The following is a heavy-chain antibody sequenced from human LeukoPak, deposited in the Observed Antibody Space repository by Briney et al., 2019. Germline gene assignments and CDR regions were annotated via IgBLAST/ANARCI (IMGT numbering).Heavy chain of an antibody. D-gene: IGHD2-2*01. V-gene: IGHV4-59*08. J-gene: IGHJ5*02. CDR2: IYYSGST. CDR3: ARHIVVVPAAHENWFDP. Sequence: SETLSLTCTVSGGSISSYYWSWIRHPPGKGLEWIGYIYYSGSTNYNPSLKSRVTISVDTSKNQFSLKLSSVTAADTAVYYCARHIVVVPAAHENWFDPWGQGTLVTVSS. CDR1: GGSISSYY.